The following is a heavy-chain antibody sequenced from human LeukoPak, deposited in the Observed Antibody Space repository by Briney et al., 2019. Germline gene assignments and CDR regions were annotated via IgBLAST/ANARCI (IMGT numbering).Heavy chain of an antibody. CDR1: GFTFSSYW. CDR3: ARSSSGWSSYYMDV. Sequence: GGSLRLSCAVSGFTFSSYWMSWVRQAPGKGLEWVANIKQDGSEKYYVDSVKGRFTISRDNAKNSLYLQMNSLRAEDTAVYYCARSSSGWSSYYMDVWGKGTTVTVSS. CDR2: IKQDGSEK. D-gene: IGHD6-19*01. V-gene: IGHV3-7*01. J-gene: IGHJ6*03.